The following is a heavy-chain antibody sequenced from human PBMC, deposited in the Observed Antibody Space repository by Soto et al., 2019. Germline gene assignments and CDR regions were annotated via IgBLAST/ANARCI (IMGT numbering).Heavy chain of an antibody. CDR2: ISGSGGST. D-gene: IGHD3-3*01. J-gene: IGHJ5*02. V-gene: IGHV3-23*01. CDR3: ANVWAVWSGYDTSTNWFDP. CDR1: GFTFSSYA. Sequence: PGGSLRLSCAASGFTFSSYALRWVRQAPGKGLEWVSAISGSGGSTYYADTVKGRFTISRDKTKNTLYLQMNSLRSEHTAVYYIANVWAVWSGYDTSTNWFDPWGQGTLVTVSS.